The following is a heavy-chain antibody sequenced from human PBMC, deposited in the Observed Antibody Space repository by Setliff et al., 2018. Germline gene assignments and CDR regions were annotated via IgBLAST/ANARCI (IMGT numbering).Heavy chain of an antibody. Sequence: SETLSLTCAVSGVSVNSLTWWSWVRQTPGKGLEWIGFIYHDGNPKFNPSVNYNPSLKSRITMSIDKSKNQFSLNLRSVTAADTAAYYCTRGGERYHTANWGQGALVTVAS. V-gene: IGHV4-4*02. CDR3: TRGGERYHTAN. D-gene: IGHD2-2*01. J-gene: IGHJ4*02. CDR1: GVSVNSLTW. CDR2: IYHDGNPKFNPSV.